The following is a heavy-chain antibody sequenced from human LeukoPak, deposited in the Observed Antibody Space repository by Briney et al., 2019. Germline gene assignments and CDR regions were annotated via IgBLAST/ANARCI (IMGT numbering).Heavy chain of an antibody. J-gene: IGHJ4*02. Sequence: QSGGSLRLSCAASGFTFSSYAMHWVRQAPGKGLEWVAVISYDGSNKYYADSVRGRFTISRDNSKNTLYLQMNSLRAEDTAVYYCAREIGAVAGYWGQGTLITVSS. CDR1: GFTFSSYA. V-gene: IGHV3-30-3*01. CDR3: AREIGAVAGY. CDR2: ISYDGSNK. D-gene: IGHD6-19*01.